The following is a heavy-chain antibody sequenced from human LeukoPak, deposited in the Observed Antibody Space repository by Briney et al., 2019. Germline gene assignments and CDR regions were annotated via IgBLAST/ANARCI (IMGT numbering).Heavy chain of an antibody. Sequence: RSGGSLRLSCAASGFTFDDYGMSWVRHAPGKGLEWVSGINWNGGSTGYADSVKGRFTISRDNAKNSLYLQMNSLRAEDTALYHCARDRGSYCGGDCHDAFDIWGQGTMVTVSS. CDR3: ARDRGSYCGGDCHDAFDI. D-gene: IGHD2-21*02. V-gene: IGHV3-20*01. CDR1: GFTFDDYG. CDR2: INWNGGST. J-gene: IGHJ3*02.